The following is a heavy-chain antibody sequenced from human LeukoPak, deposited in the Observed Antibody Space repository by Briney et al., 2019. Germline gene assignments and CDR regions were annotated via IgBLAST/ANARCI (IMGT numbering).Heavy chain of an antibody. J-gene: IGHJ6*02. D-gene: IGHD1-26*01. CDR1: GGSISSYY. V-gene: IGHV4-59*01. Sequence: SETLSLTCTVSGGSISSYYWSWLRQPPGKGLEWIGYIYYSGSTNYNPSLKSRVTISVDTSKNQFSLKLSSVTAADTAVYYCARSLWEPDVWGQGTTVTVSS. CDR2: IYYSGST. CDR3: ARSLWEPDV.